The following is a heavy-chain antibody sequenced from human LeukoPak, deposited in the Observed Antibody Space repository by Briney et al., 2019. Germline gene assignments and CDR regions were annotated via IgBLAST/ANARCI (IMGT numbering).Heavy chain of an antibody. J-gene: IGHJ6*02. CDR3: ARERYDFWSGYYYYYGIDV. CDR1: GGSISTYY. Sequence: SETLSLTCTVSGGSISTYYWTWIRQPPGKGLEWIGYISYSGSTNYNPSLKSRVTMSIDRSKNQFSLKLTSVTAADTAVYYCARERYDFWSGYYYYYGIDVWGRGTTVTVSS. V-gene: IGHV4-59*12. D-gene: IGHD3-3*01. CDR2: ISYSGST.